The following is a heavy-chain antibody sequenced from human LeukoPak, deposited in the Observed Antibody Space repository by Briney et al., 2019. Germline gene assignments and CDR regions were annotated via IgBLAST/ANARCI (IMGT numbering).Heavy chain of an antibody. CDR1: GFTFSNYW. Sequence: QPGGSLRLSCAASGFTFSNYWMHWVRQAPGKGLVWVSRINSDGSSTIYADSVKGRFTISRDNAKNTLYLQMNSLRAEDTAIYYCARDYCSSTSCYLAGVDYWGQGTLVTVSS. CDR2: INSDGSST. CDR3: ARDYCSSTSCYLAGVDY. V-gene: IGHV3-74*01. D-gene: IGHD2-2*01. J-gene: IGHJ4*02.